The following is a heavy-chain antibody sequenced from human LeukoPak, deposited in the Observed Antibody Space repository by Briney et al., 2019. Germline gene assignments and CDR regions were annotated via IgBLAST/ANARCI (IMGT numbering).Heavy chain of an antibody. J-gene: IGHJ6*04. D-gene: IGHD3-10*01. CDR3: ARLAVKGGSGSYYKRSSYGMDV. Sequence: GESLKISYKGSGYSFTSYWISWVRQMPGKGLEWMGRIDPSDSYTNYSPSFQGHVTISADKSISTAYLQWSSLRASDTAMYYCARLAVKGGSGSYYKRSSYGMDVWGKGTTVTVSS. V-gene: IGHV5-10-1*01. CDR2: IDPSDSYT. CDR1: GYSFTSYW.